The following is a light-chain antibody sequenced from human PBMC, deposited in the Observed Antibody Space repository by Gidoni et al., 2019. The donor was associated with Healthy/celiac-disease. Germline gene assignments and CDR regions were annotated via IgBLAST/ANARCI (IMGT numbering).Light chain of an antibody. V-gene: IGKV1-39*01. J-gene: IGKJ2*01. Sequence: IQMTQSPSSLSASVGDRVTITCRASQSLSSYLNLYQQKPGKAPKLLIYAASSLQSGVPSRFSGSGSGTDFTLTISSLQPEDFATYYCQQSYSTPPYTFGQGTKLEIK. CDR1: QSLSSY. CDR2: AAS. CDR3: QQSYSTPPYT.